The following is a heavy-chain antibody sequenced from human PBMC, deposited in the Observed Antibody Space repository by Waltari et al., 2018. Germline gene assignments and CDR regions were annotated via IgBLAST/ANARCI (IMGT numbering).Heavy chain of an antibody. J-gene: IGHJ6*02. CDR2: ISYDESNK. CDR1: GFIFSNYG. V-gene: IGHV3-30*18. CDR3: VKWDYSGSGFSHFYPMDV. Sequence: QVQLVESGGGMVQPGRSLRLSCVASGFIFSNYGMHWVRRAPGKGLEWVAFISYDESNKNYRDAVNGRFTISRDKSKNRLSLQMNSLTAEDTAVYHCVKWDYSGSGFSHFYPMDVWGQGTTVTVS. D-gene: IGHD3-10*01.